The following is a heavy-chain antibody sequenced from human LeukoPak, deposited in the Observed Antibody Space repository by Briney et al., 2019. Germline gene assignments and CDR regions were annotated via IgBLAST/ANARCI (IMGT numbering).Heavy chain of an antibody. CDR2: ISGSGGST. J-gene: IGHJ4*02. V-gene: IGHV3-23*01. CDR1: GFTFSSYA. CDR3: AKDPYFLCGGDCYPDY. D-gene: IGHD2-21*02. Sequence: PGASLRLSCAASGFTFSSYAMSWVRQAPGKGLEWVSAISGSGGSTYYADSVKGRFTISRDNSKNTLYLQMNSLRAEDTAVYYCAKDPYFLCGGDCYPDYWGQGTLVTVSS.